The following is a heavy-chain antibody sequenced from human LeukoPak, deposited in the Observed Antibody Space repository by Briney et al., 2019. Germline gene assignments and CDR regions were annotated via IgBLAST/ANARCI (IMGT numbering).Heavy chain of an antibody. Sequence: SETLSLTCTASGGTISSYYWSWIRQPPGKGLEWIGYIYYSGSDNYNPSLKSRVKISVDTSKNQFSLKLSSVTAADTAVYYCARVKYYDFWSGYYNYYYYMDVWGKGTTVTVSS. D-gene: IGHD3-3*01. V-gene: IGHV4-59*01. CDR1: GGTISSYY. CDR2: IYYSGSD. CDR3: ARVKYYDFWSGYYNYYYYMDV. J-gene: IGHJ6*03.